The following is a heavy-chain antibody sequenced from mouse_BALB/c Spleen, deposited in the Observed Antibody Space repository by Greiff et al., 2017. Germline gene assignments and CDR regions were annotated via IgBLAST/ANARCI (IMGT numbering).Heavy chain of an antibody. CDR3: ARRGYGKYYYAMDY. D-gene: IGHD1-1*02. Sequence: QVQLKQPGAELVMPGASVKMSCKASGYTFTDYWMHWVKQRPGQGLEWIGAIDTSDSYTSYNQKFKGKATLTVDESSSTAYMQLSSLTSEDSAVYYCARRGYGKYYYAMDYWGQGTSVTVSS. CDR2: IDTSDSYT. CDR1: GYTFTDYW. J-gene: IGHJ4*01. V-gene: IGHV1-69*01.